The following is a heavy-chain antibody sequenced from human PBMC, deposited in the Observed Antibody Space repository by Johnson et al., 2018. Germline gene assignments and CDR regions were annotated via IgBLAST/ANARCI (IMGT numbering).Heavy chain of an antibody. CDR2: INHSGST. V-gene: IGHV4-34*01. CDR1: GGSFSGYY. J-gene: IGHJ6*02. Sequence: QVQLQQWGAGLLKPSETLSLTCAVYGGSFSGYYWSWIRQPPGKGLAWIGEINHSGSTNYNPSLKSRVTISVDTSKNQFSLELSSVTAADTAWYYCARGDPYGTNVVCYVNDYYYYYGMDVWGQGATVTVSS. CDR3: ARGDPYGTNVVCYVNDYYYYYGMDV. D-gene: IGHD2-8*01.